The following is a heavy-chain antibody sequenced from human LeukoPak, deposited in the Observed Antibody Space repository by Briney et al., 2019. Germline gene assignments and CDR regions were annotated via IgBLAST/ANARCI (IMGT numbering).Heavy chain of an antibody. CDR1: GDSINNYY. D-gene: IGHD2-8*01. CDR2: IYYSGST. CDR3: ARGMYFDY. Sequence: PSGTLSLTCTVSGDSINNYYWSWIRQPPGKGLEWIGYIYYSGSTNYSPSLKSRVTISIDTSKNQFSLRLKSVTAADTAVYYCARGMYFDYWGQGTLVTVSS. J-gene: IGHJ4*02. V-gene: IGHV4-59*01.